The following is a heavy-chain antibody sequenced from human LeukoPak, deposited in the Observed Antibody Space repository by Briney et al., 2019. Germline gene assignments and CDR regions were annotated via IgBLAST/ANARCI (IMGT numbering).Heavy chain of an antibody. Sequence: PSETLSLTCAVSGYSISSSSCYWGWIRQPPGKGLEWIGSIYYSGNTYYNPSLKSRVTISVDTSKNQFSLKLSSVTAADTAVYYCARSYRYSYGFFDYWGQGTLVTVSS. D-gene: IGHD5-18*01. CDR2: IYYSGNT. V-gene: IGHV4-39*01. J-gene: IGHJ4*02. CDR3: ARSYRYSYGFFDY. CDR1: GYSISSSSCY.